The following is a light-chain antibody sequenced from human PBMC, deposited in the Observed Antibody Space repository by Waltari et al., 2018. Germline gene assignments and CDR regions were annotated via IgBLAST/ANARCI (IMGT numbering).Light chain of an antibody. J-gene: IGKJ2*01. V-gene: IGKV1-39*01. CDR3: QQYYNTPSYT. CDR1: HSISNY. CDR2: AAS. Sequence: DIQMTQSPSSLSASVGDRVTITCQASHSISNYLNWYQQKPGKAPKLLIYAASNLESGVPSRFSGSGSGTDFTLTISSLQPEDFATYYCQQYYNTPSYTFGQGTKVEIK.